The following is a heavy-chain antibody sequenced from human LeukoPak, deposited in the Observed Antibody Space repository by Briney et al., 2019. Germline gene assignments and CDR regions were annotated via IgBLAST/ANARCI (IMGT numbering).Heavy chain of an antibody. Sequence: KPSETLSLTCGVSDGSVSSYYWSWIRQPPGKGLEWIGYIYYSGSTNHDPSLNSRVTFSVDTAKNQFSLRLTSVTAADTAVYYCARAIVGRCTSRGCNHYFDSWGQGTLVTVSS. CDR1: DGSVSSYY. V-gene: IGHV4-59*02. CDR3: ARAIVGRCTSRGCNHYFDS. CDR2: IYYSGST. D-gene: IGHD2-2*01. J-gene: IGHJ4*02.